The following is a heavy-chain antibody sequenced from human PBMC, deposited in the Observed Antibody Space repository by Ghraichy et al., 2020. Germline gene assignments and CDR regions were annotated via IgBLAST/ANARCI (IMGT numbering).Heavy chain of an antibody. J-gene: IGHJ6*02. D-gene: IGHD2-2*01. CDR3: ARVGCSSTSCYPYYYYGMDV. CDR2: INSDGSST. CDR1: GFTFSSYW. Sequence: GGSLRLSCAASGFTFSSYWMYWVRQAPGKGLVWVSRINSDGSSTSYADSVKGRFTISRDNAKNTLYLQMNSLRAEDTAVYYCARVGCSSTSCYPYYYYGMDVWGQGTTVTVSS. V-gene: IGHV3-74*01.